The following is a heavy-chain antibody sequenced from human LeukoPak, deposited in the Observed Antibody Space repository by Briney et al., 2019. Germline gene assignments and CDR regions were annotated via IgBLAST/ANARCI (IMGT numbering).Heavy chain of an antibody. J-gene: IGHJ4*02. Sequence: GGSLRLSCAVSGFTFSTYGMHWVRQAPGKGLEWVAVIWNDGSEKYHADSVKGRFTISRDNSKNTLYLQMSSLRVEDTAVYYCAKIIIGSTWQLDHWGQGTLVTVSS. V-gene: IGHV3-33*06. CDR1: GFTFSTYG. D-gene: IGHD6-13*01. CDR3: AKIIIGSTWQLDH. CDR2: IWNDGSEK.